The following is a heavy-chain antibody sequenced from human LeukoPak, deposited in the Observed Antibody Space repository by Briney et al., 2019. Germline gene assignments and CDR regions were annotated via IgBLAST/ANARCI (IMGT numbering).Heavy chain of an antibody. CDR3: AKAVRYGNSWFTFDY. J-gene: IGHJ4*02. D-gene: IGHD6-19*01. CDR2: ISSSSSTI. CDR1: GFTFSSYS. V-gene: IGHV3-48*01. Sequence: GGSLRLSCAASGFTFSSYSMNWVRQAPGKGLEWVSYISSSSSTIYYADSVKGRFTISRDNAKNSLYLQMNSLRAEDTAVYYCAKAVRYGNSWFTFDYWGQGTLVTVSS.